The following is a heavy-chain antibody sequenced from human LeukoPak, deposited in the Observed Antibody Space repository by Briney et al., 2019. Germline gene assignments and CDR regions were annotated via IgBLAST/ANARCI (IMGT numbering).Heavy chain of an antibody. Sequence: ASVKVSCKASGGTFTSYAIGWVRQAPGQGLEWMGGIIPIFGTANYAQKFQGRVTITADESTSTAYMELSSLRSEDTAVYYCARESPTDTNYYDSSGYFDYWGQGTLVTVSS. CDR1: GGTFTSYA. CDR2: IIPIFGTA. J-gene: IGHJ4*02. V-gene: IGHV1-69*13. D-gene: IGHD3-22*01. CDR3: ARESPTDTNYYDSSGYFDY.